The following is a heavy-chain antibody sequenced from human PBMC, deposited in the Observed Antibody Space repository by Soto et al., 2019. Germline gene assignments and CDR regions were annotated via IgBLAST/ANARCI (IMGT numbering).Heavy chain of an antibody. Sequence: QVQLVESGGGVVQPGRSLRLSCAASGFTFSSYGMHWVRQAPDKGLEWVAVISYDGSNKYYADSVKGRFTISRDNSKNTLYLQMNSLRAEDTAVYYCAKLYDSLVDPWGQGTLVTVSS. J-gene: IGHJ5*02. CDR2: ISYDGSNK. CDR3: AKLYDSLVDP. CDR1: GFTFSSYG. V-gene: IGHV3-30*18. D-gene: IGHD3-22*01.